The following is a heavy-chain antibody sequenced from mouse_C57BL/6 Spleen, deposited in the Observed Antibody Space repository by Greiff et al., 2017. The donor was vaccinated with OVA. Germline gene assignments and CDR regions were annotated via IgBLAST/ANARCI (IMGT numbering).Heavy chain of an antibody. V-gene: IGHV1-64*01. CDR2: IHPNSGST. D-gene: IGHD1-1*01. Sequence: QVQLQQSGAELVKPGASVKLSCKASGYTFTSYWMHWVKQRPGQGLEWIGMIHPNSGSTNYNEKFKSKATLTVDKSSSTAYMQLSSLTSEDSAVYYCARDYGSSYAMDYWGKGTSVTVSS. CDR3: ARDYGSSYAMDY. J-gene: IGHJ4*01. CDR1: GYTFTSYW.